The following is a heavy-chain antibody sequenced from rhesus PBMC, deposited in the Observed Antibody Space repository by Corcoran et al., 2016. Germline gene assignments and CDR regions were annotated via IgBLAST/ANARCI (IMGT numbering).Heavy chain of an antibody. J-gene: IGHJ6*01. CDR1: GYSFTSSW. D-gene: IGHD4-29*01. CDR3: AKYGSSYNYGLDS. CDR2: IYPGDSDN. V-gene: IGHV5S1*01. Sequence: EVQLVQSGAEVKRPGESLRISCKTSGYSFTSSWISWVRQMPGKGLEWIRSIYPGDSDNRYSPSCQGQVTISADKSISTTYLQWSSLKASDTATYYCAKYGSSYNYGLDSWGQGVVVTVSS.